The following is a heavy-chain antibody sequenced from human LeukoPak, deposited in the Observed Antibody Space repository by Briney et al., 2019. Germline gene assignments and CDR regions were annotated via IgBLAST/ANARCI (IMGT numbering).Heavy chain of an antibody. J-gene: IGHJ6*03. CDR3: AGLGYCSSTSCYSDYYYYMDA. CDR1: GGTFSSYA. CDR2: IIPIFGTA. Sequence: ASVKVSCKASGGTFSSYAISWVRQAPGQGLEWMGGIIPIFGTANYAQKFQGRVTITADESTSTAYMELSSLRSEDTAVYYCAGLGYCSSTSCYSDYYYYMDAWGKGTTVTVSS. D-gene: IGHD2-2*01. V-gene: IGHV1-69*13.